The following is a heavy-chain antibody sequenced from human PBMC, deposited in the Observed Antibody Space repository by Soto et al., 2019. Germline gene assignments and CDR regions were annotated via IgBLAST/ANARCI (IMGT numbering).Heavy chain of an antibody. D-gene: IGHD5-12*01. CDR1: GGSITGYY. Sequence: SETLSLTCTVSGGSITGYYWSWIRQPPGKGLEWIGYIYYSGSTNHNPSLKSRVAISVDTSKNQFSLKLSSVTAADAAVYYCAGSSGYDLGEIDYWGQGTLVTVSS. CDR3: AGSSGYDLGEIDY. V-gene: IGHV4-59*08. CDR2: IYYSGST. J-gene: IGHJ4*02.